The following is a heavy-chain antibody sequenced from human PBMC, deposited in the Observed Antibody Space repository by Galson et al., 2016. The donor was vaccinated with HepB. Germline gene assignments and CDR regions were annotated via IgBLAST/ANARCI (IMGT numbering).Heavy chain of an antibody. CDR2: FDPEDDET. V-gene: IGHV1-24*01. D-gene: IGHD2-21*01. J-gene: IGHJ6*02. CDR3: AVVLSGTFYHYYGMDV. Sequence: SVKVSCKVSGYTLTELSIHWVRQAPGKGLEWMGGFDPEDDETIYAQKFQGRVTMTEDTSTDTAYMELRSLRSEDTAVYYCAVVLSGTFYHYYGMDVWGQGTTVTVSS. CDR1: GYTLTELS.